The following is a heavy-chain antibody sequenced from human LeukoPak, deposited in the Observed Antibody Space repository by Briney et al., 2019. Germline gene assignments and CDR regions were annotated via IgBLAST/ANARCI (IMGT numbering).Heavy chain of an antibody. CDR1: GGSISSSSYY. D-gene: IGHD3-22*01. Sequence: SETLSLTCTVSGGSISSSSYYWGWIRQPPGKGLEWIGSIYYSGSTYYNPSLKSRVTISVDTSKNQFSLKLSSVTAADTAVYYCARRSSSYYYDSSGYYSEYYFDYWGQGTLVTVSS. CDR2: IYYSGST. V-gene: IGHV4-39*07. J-gene: IGHJ4*02. CDR3: ARRSSSYYYDSSGYYSEYYFDY.